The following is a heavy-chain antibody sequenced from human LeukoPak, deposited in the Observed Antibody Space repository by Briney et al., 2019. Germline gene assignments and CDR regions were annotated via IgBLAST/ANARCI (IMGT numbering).Heavy chain of an antibody. CDR1: GGSISSSSYY. V-gene: IGHV4-39*01. CDR3: ARDIAAAAANDY. J-gene: IGHJ4*02. Sequence: SETLSLTCTVSGGSISSSSYYWGWIRQPQGKGLEWIGSIYYSGSTYYNPSLKSRVTISVDTSKNQFSLKLSSVTAADTAVYYCARDIAAAAANDYWGQGTLVTVSS. CDR2: IYYSGST. D-gene: IGHD6-13*01.